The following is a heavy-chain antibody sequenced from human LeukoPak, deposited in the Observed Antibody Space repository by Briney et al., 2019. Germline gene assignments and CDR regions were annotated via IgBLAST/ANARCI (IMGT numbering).Heavy chain of an antibody. CDR3: ARHVDY. V-gene: IGHV4-59*08. Sequence: PSETLSLTCSVPGTSISTNYWSWIRQPPGKGLEWLGCIFCSGGTNYKPSLKSRITISVDTSKNQLSLRLSSVTAAVTAVYYCARHVDYWGQGTLVTVSS. J-gene: IGHJ4*02. CDR2: IFCSGGT. CDR1: GTSISTNY.